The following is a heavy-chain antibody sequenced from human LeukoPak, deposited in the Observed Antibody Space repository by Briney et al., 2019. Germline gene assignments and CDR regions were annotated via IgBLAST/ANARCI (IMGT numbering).Heavy chain of an antibody. J-gene: IGHJ4*02. CDR1: GFTFSSYA. Sequence: GGSLRLSCAASGFTFSSYAMSWVRQAPGKGLEWVSAISGSGGSTYYADSVKGRFTISRDNSKNTLYLQMNSLRAEDTAVYYCAKQRGTAMVGYYFDYWDQGTLVTVSS. CDR2: ISGSGGST. CDR3: AKQRGTAMVGYYFDY. V-gene: IGHV3-23*01. D-gene: IGHD5-18*01.